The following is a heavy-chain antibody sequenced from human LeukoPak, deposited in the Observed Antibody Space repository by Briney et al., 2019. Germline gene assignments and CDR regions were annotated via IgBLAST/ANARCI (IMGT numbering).Heavy chain of an antibody. CDR2: INGDGSST. D-gene: IGHD6-25*01. V-gene: IGHV3-74*01. CDR1: GFTFSSYW. CDR3: AAVVRSGSPFDY. Sequence: PGGSLRLSCAASGFTFSSYWVHWVRQAPGKGLVWVSRINGDGSSTSYADSVKGRFTISRDNAKNTLCLQMTSLRVEDTAVYYCAAVVRSGSPFDYWGQGTLVTVSS. J-gene: IGHJ4*02.